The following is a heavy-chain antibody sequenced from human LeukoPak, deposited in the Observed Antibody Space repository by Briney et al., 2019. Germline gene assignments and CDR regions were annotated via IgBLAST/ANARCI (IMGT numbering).Heavy chain of an antibody. CDR1: GFTFSSYW. J-gene: IGHJ4*02. D-gene: IGHD3-22*01. Sequence: GGSLRLSCAASGFTFSSYWMSWVRQAPGKGLEWVANIKQDGSEKYYVDSVKGRFTISRDNAKNSLYLQMNSLRAEDTAVYYCASYDSSGYYYFDYWGQGTLVTVSS. CDR2: IKQDGSEK. CDR3: ASYDSSGYYYFDY. V-gene: IGHV3-7*01.